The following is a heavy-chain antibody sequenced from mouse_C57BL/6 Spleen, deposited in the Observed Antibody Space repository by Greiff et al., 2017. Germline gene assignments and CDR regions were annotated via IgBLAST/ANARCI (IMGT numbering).Heavy chain of an antibody. Sequence: VKLSCKASGYTFTSYWMHWVKQRPGQGLEWIGVIDPSDSYTNYNQKFKGKATLTVDTSSSTAYMQLSSLTSEDSAVYYCARWSITTVVPYWYFDVWGTGTTVTVSS. V-gene: IGHV1-59*01. CDR3: ARWSITTVVPYWYFDV. D-gene: IGHD1-1*01. J-gene: IGHJ1*03. CDR2: IDPSDSYT. CDR1: GYTFTSYW.